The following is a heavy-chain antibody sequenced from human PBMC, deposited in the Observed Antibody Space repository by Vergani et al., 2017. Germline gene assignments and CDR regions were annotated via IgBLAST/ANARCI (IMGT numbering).Heavy chain of an antibody. CDR2: ISPYNGNT. Sequence: QVQLVQSGAEVKKPGASVKVSCKASGYTFTSYGISWVRQAPGQGLEWMGWISPYNGNTNYAQKLQGRVTMTTDTSTSTAYMALRSLGSDDAAVYYCARDVAIVGATRTVDYWGQGTLVTVSS. J-gene: IGHJ4*02. CDR1: GYTFTSYG. D-gene: IGHD1-26*01. V-gene: IGHV1-18*01. CDR3: ARDVAIVGATRTVDY.